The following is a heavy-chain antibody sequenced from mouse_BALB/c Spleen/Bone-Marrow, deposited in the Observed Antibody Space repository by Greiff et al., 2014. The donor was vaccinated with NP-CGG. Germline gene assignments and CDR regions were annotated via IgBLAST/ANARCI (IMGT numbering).Heavy chain of an antibody. V-gene: IGHV10-1*02. J-gene: IGHJ3*01. CDR1: GFTFNTYA. Sequence: EVKLVESGGGLVQPKGSLKLSCAASGFTFNTYAMNWVRQAPGKGLEWVARIRSKSNNYATYYADSVKDRFTISRDDSQSMLYLQMNNLKTEDTAMYYCVRQNYDYAWFACWGQGTLVTVSA. D-gene: IGHD2-4*01. CDR2: IRSKSNNYAT. CDR3: VRQNYDYAWFAC.